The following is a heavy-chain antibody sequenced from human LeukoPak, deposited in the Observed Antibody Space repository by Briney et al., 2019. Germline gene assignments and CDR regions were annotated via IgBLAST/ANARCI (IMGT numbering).Heavy chain of an antibody. Sequence: PGGSLRLSCTASGLTFSSYPMRWVRQAPGKGLKWVSAISVSGDSTYYADSVKGRFAISRDNSQITLYLQMDSLRAEDTAFNYCVKGSYYESSGHYYFDYWGQGTLVTVSS. CDR3: VKGSYYESSGHYYFDY. CDR2: ISVSGDST. D-gene: IGHD3-22*01. CDR1: GLTFSSYP. V-gene: IGHV3-23*01. J-gene: IGHJ4*02.